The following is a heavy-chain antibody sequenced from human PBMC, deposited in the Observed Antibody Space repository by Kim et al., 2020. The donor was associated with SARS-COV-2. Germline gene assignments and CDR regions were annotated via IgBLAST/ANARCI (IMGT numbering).Heavy chain of an antibody. D-gene: IGHD3-22*01. CDR1: GFTFSSYA. CDR2: ISYDGSNK. V-gene: IGHV3-30*04. Sequence: GGSLRLSCAASGFTFSSYAMHWVRQAPGKGLEWVAVISYDGSNKYYADSVKGRFTISRDNSKNTLYLQMNSLRAEDTAVYYCARDEDSSGYYHYYYGMDVWGQGTTVTVSS. J-gene: IGHJ6*02. CDR3: ARDEDSSGYYHYYYGMDV.